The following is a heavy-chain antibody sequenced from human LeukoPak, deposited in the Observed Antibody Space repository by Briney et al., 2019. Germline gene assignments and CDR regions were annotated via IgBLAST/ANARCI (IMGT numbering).Heavy chain of an antibody. CDR1: GFTFNNYA. D-gene: IGHD3-10*01. CDR2: ISGSGGNT. J-gene: IGHJ4*02. V-gene: IGHV3-23*01. Sequence: GGSLRLSCAASGFTFNNYAMNWVRQAPGKGLEWVSSISGSGGNTYYADSVKGRFTISRDNSKNTLYLQMNSLRAEDTAVYYCAVTRDYFGSGSYFVPVFFDYWGQGTLVTVSS. CDR3: AVTRDYFGSGSYFVPVFFDY.